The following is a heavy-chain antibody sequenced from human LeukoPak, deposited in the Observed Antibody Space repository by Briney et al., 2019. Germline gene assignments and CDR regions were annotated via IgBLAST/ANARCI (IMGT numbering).Heavy chain of an antibody. J-gene: IGHJ5*02. CDR1: GFTFSDHY. Sequence: PGGSLRLSCAASGFTFSDHYMDWVRQAPGKGLEWVGRIRNKANSYTTEYAASVKGRFTISRDDSKNSLYLQMNSLKCEDTAVYYCARDSYSRMISVTTANWFDPWGQGTLVTVSS. D-gene: IGHD4-17*01. V-gene: IGHV3-72*01. CDR3: ARDSYSRMISVTTANWFDP. CDR2: IRNKANSYTT.